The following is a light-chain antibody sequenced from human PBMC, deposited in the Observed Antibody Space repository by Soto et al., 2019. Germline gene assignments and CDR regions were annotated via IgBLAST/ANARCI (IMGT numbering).Light chain of an antibody. Sequence: EIVLTQSPATLSLSPGERATLSCRASQSVNNYLHWYQQKPGQAPRLLIYGASSRATGTPDRFSGSGSGTDFTLTISRLEPKDFAVYYCQQYGTSPYTFGQGTKVDIK. J-gene: IGKJ2*01. CDR3: QQYGTSPYT. CDR1: QSVNNY. V-gene: IGKV3-20*01. CDR2: GAS.